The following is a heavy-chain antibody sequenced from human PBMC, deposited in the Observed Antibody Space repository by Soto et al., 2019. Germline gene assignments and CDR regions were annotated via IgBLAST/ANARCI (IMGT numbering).Heavy chain of an antibody. J-gene: IGHJ6*02. V-gene: IGHV1-8*01. D-gene: IGHD3-9*01. Sequence: GASVKVSCKASGYTFTSYDINWVRQATGQGFEWMGWMNPNSGNTGYAQKFQGRVTMTRNTSISTAYMELSSLRSEDTAVYYCARWDILTGYSSPYYGMDVWGQGTTVTVSS. CDR3: ARWDILTGYSSPYYGMDV. CDR1: GYTFTSYD. CDR2: MNPNSGNT.